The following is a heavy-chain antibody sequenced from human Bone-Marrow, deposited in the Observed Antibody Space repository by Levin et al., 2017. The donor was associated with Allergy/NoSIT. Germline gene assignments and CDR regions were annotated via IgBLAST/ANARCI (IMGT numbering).Heavy chain of an antibody. D-gene: IGHD5-12*01. J-gene: IGHJ4*02. Sequence: ASETLSLTCTVSGGSFSGGGYYWSWIRQHPGKGLEWIGYIYYSGNTYYNPSLKSRVIISVVTSKTQLFLKLTSVTVADTAVYYCARFNGYDFDDWGQGTLVTVSS. V-gene: IGHV4-31*03. CDR2: IYYSGNT. CDR1: GGSFSGGGYY. CDR3: ARFNGYDFDD.